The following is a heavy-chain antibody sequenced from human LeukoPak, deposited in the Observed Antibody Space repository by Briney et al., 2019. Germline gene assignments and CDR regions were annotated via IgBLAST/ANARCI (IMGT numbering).Heavy chain of an antibody. CDR3: ARDGYCTDPICITYPGVPDY. CDR2: IWYDGSNK. CDR1: GFTFSSYG. Sequence: GGSLRLSCVATGFTFSSYGMHWVRQAPGKGLECVAVIWYDGSNKHYADSVKGRFTISRDNSKNTLYLQMNSLKVEDTAVYYCARDGYCTDPICITYPGVPDYWGQGTLVTVSS. J-gene: IGHJ4*02. V-gene: IGHV3-33*01. D-gene: IGHD2-8*02.